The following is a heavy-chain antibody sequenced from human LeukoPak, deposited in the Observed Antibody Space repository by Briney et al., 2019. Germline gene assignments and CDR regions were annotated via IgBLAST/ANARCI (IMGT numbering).Heavy chain of an antibody. D-gene: IGHD3-3*01. CDR3: ARDLRGLYDFWSGSTNWFDP. J-gene: IGHJ5*02. V-gene: IGHV1-69*04. CDR1: GGTFSSYA. CDR2: IIPFFGIA. Sequence: SSVKVSCKASGGTFSSYAISWVRQAPGQGLEWMGRIIPFFGIANYVQKFQGRVTITADKSTSTAYMELSSLRSEDTAVYYCARDLRGLYDFWSGSTNWFDPWGQGTLVTVSS.